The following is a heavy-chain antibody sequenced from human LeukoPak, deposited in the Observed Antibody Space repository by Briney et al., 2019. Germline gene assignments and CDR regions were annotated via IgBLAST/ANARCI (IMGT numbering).Heavy chain of an antibody. V-gene: IGHV1-2*02. Sequence: GASVKVSCEASGYTFTGYYIHWVRQAPGQGLEWMGWINPNSGGTNYAQKFQGRVTMTRDTSISAVYMELSRLRSDDTAVYYCARDGRDGYNLVHYWGQGTLVTVSS. CDR2: INPNSGGT. D-gene: IGHD5-24*01. CDR1: GYTFTGYY. CDR3: ARDGRDGYNLVHY. J-gene: IGHJ4*02.